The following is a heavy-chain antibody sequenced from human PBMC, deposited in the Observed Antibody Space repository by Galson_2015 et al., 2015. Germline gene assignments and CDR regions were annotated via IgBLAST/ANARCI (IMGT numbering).Heavy chain of an antibody. CDR1: GFTFSSYA. J-gene: IGHJ5*02. CDR2: ISYDGSNK. CDR3: AREALVRYYYGSGSTPNWFDP. V-gene: IGHV3-30-3*01. D-gene: IGHD3-10*01. Sequence: SLRLSCAASGFTFSSYAMHWVRQAPGKGLEWVAVISYDGSNKYYADSVKGRFTISRDNSKNTLYLQMNSLRAEDTAVYYCAREALVRYYYGSGSTPNWFDPWGQGTLVTVSS.